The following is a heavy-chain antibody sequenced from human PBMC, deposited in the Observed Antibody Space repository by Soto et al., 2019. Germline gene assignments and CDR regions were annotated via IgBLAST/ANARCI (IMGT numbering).Heavy chain of an antibody. CDR3: ARVEITFGGVIVDAFDI. CDR1: GYTFTSYG. V-gene: IGHV1-18*01. J-gene: IGHJ3*02. D-gene: IGHD3-16*02. Sequence: QVPLVQSGAEVKKPGASVKVSCKASGYTFTSYGISWVRQAPGQGLEWMGWISAYNGNTNYAQKLQGRVTMTTDTSTSTAYMELRSLRSDDTAVYYCARVEITFGGVIVDAFDIWGQGTMVTVSS. CDR2: ISAYNGNT.